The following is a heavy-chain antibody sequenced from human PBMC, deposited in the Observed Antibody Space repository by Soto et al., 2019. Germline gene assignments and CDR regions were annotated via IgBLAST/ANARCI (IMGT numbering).Heavy chain of an antibody. J-gene: IGHJ6*01. CDR1: GDSISSYS. Sequence: SETLSLTCAVSGDSISSYSWSWIRQPPGKGLEWIGNIHYNGNTKYSPSLKSRVTMSVDTSKNHFSLKLISVTTADTAVYYCTRGLLGGAPSYTFHGMDVWGQGTTVTVSS. CDR2: IHYNGNT. D-gene: IGHD1-26*01. CDR3: TRGLLGGAPSYTFHGMDV. V-gene: IGHV4-59*01.